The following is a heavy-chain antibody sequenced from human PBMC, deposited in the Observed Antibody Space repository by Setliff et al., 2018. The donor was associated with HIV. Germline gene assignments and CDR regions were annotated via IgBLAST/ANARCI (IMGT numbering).Heavy chain of an antibody. Sequence: SETLSLTCDVSGFSISSRYYWGWIRQSPGKGLEWIGNIYHTGSSYYNPSLNDRATISLDTSKNQFSLKLNSVTAADTAVYYCARDVLDLVISVYGFWGQGNLVTVSS. V-gene: IGHV4-38-2*02. D-gene: IGHD3-22*01. CDR1: GFSISSRYY. CDR2: IYHTGSS. CDR3: ARDVLDLVISVYGF. J-gene: IGHJ4*02.